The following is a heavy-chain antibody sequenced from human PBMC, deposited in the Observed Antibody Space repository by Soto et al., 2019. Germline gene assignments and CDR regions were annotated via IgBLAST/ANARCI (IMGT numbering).Heavy chain of an antibody. Sequence: QVRLVQSGAEVKKPGASVSISCKTSGFTFTTYYIHWVRQAPGQGLEWMGMIDPSGGSTTYAQKFQGRITMTSDMSTSTVYMEVSSLRSEDTAVYYCARVPYDTTCYYAFWGQGTLGTVAS. D-gene: IGHD3-22*01. J-gene: IGHJ4*02. CDR3: ARVPYDTTCYYAF. CDR1: GFTFTTYY. CDR2: IDPSGGST. V-gene: IGHV1-46*01.